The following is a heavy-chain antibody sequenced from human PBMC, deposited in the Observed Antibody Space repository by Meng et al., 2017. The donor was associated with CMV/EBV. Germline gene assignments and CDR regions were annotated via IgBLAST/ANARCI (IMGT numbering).Heavy chain of an antibody. CDR3: ARDSVPAAIRTNYYYYGMDV. V-gene: IGHV4-38-2*02. CDR1: GYSISSGYY. CDR2: IYHSGST. J-gene: IGHJ6*02. Sequence: SETLSLTCTVSGYSISSGYYWGWIRQPPGKGLEWIGSIYHSGSTYYNPSLKSRVTISVDTSKNQFSLKLSSVTAADTAVYYCARDSVPAAIRTNYYYYGMDVWGQGTTVTVSS. D-gene: IGHD2-2*02.